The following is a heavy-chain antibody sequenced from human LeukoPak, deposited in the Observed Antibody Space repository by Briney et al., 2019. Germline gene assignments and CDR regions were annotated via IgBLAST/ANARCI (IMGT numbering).Heavy chain of an antibody. Sequence: SETLSLTCTVSGGSISSYYWSWIRQPPGKGLEWIGYIYYSGSTNYNPSLKSRATISVDTSKNQFSLKLSSVTAADTAVYYCARSEPYYYYYYMDVWGKGTTVTVSS. V-gene: IGHV4-59*01. D-gene: IGHD1-14*01. CDR1: GGSISSYY. CDR3: ARSEPYYYYYYMDV. J-gene: IGHJ6*03. CDR2: IYYSGST.